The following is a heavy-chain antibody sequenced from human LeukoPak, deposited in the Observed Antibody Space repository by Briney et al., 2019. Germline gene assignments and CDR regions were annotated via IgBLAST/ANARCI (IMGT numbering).Heavy chain of an antibody. V-gene: IGHV4-38-2*01. D-gene: IGHD3-3*01. CDR3: ARHSTWSGPGP. CDR2: IYHSGST. Sequence: LETLSLTCAVSGYSISSGYYWGWIRQPPGKGLEWIGSIYHSGSTYYNPSLKSRVTISVDTSKNQFSLKLSSVTAADTAVYYCARHSTWSGPGPWGQGTLVTVSS. J-gene: IGHJ5*02. CDR1: GYSISSGYY.